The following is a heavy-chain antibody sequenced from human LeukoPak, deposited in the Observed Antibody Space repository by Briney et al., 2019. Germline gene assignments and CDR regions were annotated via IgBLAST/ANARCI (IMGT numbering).Heavy chain of an antibody. V-gene: IGHV3-23*01. Sequence: PGGSLRLSCAASGFTFSSYAMSWVRQAPGKGLEWVSAISGSGGSTYYADSVKGRFTISRDNSKNSLYLQMNSLRAEDTALYYCAKDIRIGGFGELLLTRSAFDIWGQGTMVTVSS. CDR1: GFTFSSYA. CDR2: ISGSGGST. J-gene: IGHJ3*02. D-gene: IGHD3-10*01. CDR3: AKDIRIGGFGELLLTRSAFDI.